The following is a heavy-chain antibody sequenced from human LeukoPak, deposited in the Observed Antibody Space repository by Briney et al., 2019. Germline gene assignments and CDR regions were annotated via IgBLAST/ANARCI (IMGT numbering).Heavy chain of an antibody. V-gene: IGHV4-59*12. CDR3: VRGSRVYCGGDCYYY. Sequence: SETLSLTCSVSGGSISSLYWSWIRQPPGKGLEWIGYIYYTGSTNYNPSLKSRVTMFVDMSKNQFSLRLSSVTAADTGVYYCVRGSRVYCGGDCYYYWGQGTLVTVSS. CDR1: GGSISSLY. J-gene: IGHJ4*02. D-gene: IGHD2-21*02. CDR2: IYYTGST.